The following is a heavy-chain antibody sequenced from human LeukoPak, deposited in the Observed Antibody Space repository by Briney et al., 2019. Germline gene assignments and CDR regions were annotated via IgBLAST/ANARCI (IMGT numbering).Heavy chain of an antibody. CDR3: ARGGADQLLPHPAPDY. CDR1: GFTFSRYW. Sequence: PGGALRLSCAASGFTFSRYWKHWVRQALGKGLVWVSRINSDGGSTTYADSVKGRFTISRDNAKNTLCLQMNSLRAEDTAVYYCARGGADQLLPHPAPDYWGQGTLVTVSS. D-gene: IGHD2-2*01. J-gene: IGHJ4*02. CDR2: INSDGGST. V-gene: IGHV3-74*01.